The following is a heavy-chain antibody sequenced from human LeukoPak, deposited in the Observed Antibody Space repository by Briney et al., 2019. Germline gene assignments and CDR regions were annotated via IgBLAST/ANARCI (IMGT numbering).Heavy chain of an antibody. J-gene: IGHJ4*02. Sequence: SETLSLTCTVSGGSISSGDFYWSWVRQPPGKALEWIGYIYFSGTTYYNPSLKSRITISVDTSKNQFSLKLSSVTAADTAVYYCARGSPYDSSGNFDYWGQGTLVTVSS. D-gene: IGHD3-22*01. V-gene: IGHV4-30-4*02. CDR1: GGSISSGDFY. CDR2: IYFSGTT. CDR3: ARGSPYDSSGNFDY.